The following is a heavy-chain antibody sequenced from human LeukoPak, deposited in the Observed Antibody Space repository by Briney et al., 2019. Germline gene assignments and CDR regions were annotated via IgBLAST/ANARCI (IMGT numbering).Heavy chain of an antibody. CDR1: GGSFSGYY. D-gene: IGHD3-10*01. CDR3: ARYGSYYYYMDV. V-gene: IGHV4-34*01. Sequence: PSETLSLTCAVYGGSFSGYYWSWIRQPPGKGLEWIGEINHSGSTNYNPSLKSRVTISVDTSKNQFSLKLSSVTAADTAVYYCARYGSYYYYMDVWGKGTTVTVSS. J-gene: IGHJ6*03. CDR2: INHSGST.